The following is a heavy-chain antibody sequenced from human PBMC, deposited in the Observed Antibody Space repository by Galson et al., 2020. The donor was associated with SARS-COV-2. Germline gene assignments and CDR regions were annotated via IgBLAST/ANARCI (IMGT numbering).Heavy chain of an antibody. CDR3: ARRGGTVPTQHFVL. CDR2: IYYSGTT. V-gene: IGHV4-39*01. Sequence: SETLSLTCTVSGGSISTTSYFWGWIRQPPGKGLEWIGTIYYSGTTYYNPSLRSRVTISVDTSRNQFSLKLNSVTAADTAVYYCARRGGTVPTQHFVLLGRGTLVPVSS. J-gene: IGHJ2*01. CDR1: GGSISTTSYF. D-gene: IGHD4-17*01.